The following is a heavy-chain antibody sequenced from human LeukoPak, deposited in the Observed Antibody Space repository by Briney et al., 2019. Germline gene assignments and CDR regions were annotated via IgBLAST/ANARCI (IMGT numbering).Heavy chain of an antibody. J-gene: IGHJ6*03. V-gene: IGHV3-21*01. CDR3: ARDPYSGSYGNEYYYYMDV. CDR1: GFTFSSYN. Sequence: GGSLRLSCAASGFTFSSYNMNWVRQAPGKGLEWVSSITSSSTYIYYADSVKGRFTISRDNARNSLSLQMNSQRAEDTAVYYCARDPYSGSYGNEYYYYMDVWGKGTTVTISS. CDR2: ITSSSTYI. D-gene: IGHD1-26*01.